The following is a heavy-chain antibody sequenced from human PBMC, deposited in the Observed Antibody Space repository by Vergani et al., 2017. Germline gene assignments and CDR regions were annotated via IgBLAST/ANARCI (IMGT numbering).Heavy chain of an antibody. CDR2: ISRSGSTI. V-gene: IGHV3-11*01. CDR1: GFTFSDYY. Sequence: QVQLVESGGGLVKPGGSLRLSCAASGFTFSDYYMSWIRQAPGKGLEWVSYISRSGSTIYYADSVKGRFTISRDNAKNSLYQQMNSLRAEDTAVYYCARDQEDNAMVSYTPPICWGEGTLVTVSS. CDR3: ARDQEDNAMVSYTPPIC. D-gene: IGHD5-18*01. J-gene: IGHJ4*02.